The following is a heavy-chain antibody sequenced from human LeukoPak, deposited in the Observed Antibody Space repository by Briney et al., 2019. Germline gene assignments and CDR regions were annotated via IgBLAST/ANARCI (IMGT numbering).Heavy chain of an antibody. CDR1: GGTFSSYA. CDR2: IIPILGIA. CDR3: ARFEGISSSWSAGAFDI. J-gene: IGHJ3*02. Sequence: PLASVKVSRKASGGTFSSYAISWVRQAPGQGLEWMGRIIPILGIANYAQKFQGRVTITADKSTSTAYMELSSLRSEDTAVYYCARFEGISSSWSAGAFDIWGQGTMVTVSS. D-gene: IGHD6-13*01. V-gene: IGHV1-69*04.